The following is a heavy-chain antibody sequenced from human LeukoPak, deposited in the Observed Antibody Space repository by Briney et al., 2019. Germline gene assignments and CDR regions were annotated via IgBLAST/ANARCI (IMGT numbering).Heavy chain of an antibody. V-gene: IGHV3-30*18. CDR2: ISYDGSNK. Sequence: PGRSLRLSCAASGFTFSSYGMHWVRQAPGKGLEWVAVISYDGSNKYYADSVKGRFTISRDNSKNTLYLQMNSLRAEDTAVYYCAKDHDSSGYYLRYFDYWGQGTLVTVSS. CDR3: AKDHDSSGYYLRYFDY. J-gene: IGHJ4*02. D-gene: IGHD3-22*01. CDR1: GFTFSSYG.